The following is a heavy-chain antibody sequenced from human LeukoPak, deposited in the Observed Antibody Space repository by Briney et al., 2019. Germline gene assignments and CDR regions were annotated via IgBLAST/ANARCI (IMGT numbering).Heavy chain of an antibody. J-gene: IGHJ4*02. V-gene: IGHV4-34*01. Sequence: QSSETLSLTCAVYGGSFSGYYWSWIRQPPGKGLEWIGEINHSGSTNYNPSLKSRVTISVDTSKNQFSLKLGSVTAADTAVYYCAGPLHYYGSGSRPRAIDYWGRGTLVTVSS. CDR2: INHSGST. CDR3: AGPLHYYGSGSRPRAIDY. D-gene: IGHD3-10*01. CDR1: GGSFSGYY.